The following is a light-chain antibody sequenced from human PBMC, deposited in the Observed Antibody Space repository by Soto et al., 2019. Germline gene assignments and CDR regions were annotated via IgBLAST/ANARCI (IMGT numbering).Light chain of an antibody. CDR2: KIS. V-gene: IGKV2-24*01. CDR3: MQATQFPT. CDR1: QSLVHSDGNTY. Sequence: DIVLTQTPLSSPVTLGQPASISCRSSQSLVHSDGNTYLSWLHQRPGQPPRLLISKISNRFSGVPDRFSGSGAVTEFTLKISRVEADDVGVYFCMQATQFPTFGQGTKVEI. J-gene: IGKJ1*01.